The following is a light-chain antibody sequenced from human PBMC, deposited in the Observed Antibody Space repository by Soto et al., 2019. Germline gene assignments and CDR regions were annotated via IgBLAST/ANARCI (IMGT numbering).Light chain of an antibody. J-gene: IGLJ2*01. CDR2: EVS. Sequence: QSALAQPPSASGSPGQSVTISCTGTASDVGGYNYVSWFQHHPGNAPKLIIYEVSNRPSGVSNRFSGSKSGNTASLTISGLQAEDEADYYCSSYTSSSTVVFGGGTKLTVL. CDR3: SSYTSSSTVV. V-gene: IGLV2-14*01. CDR1: ASDVGGYNY.